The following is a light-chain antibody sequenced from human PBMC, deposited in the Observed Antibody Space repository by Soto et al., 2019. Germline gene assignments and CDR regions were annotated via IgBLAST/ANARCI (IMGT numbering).Light chain of an antibody. CDR3: QSYDSSLSGVL. CDR1: SSNIGAGYH. CDR2: DNT. V-gene: IGLV1-40*01. Sequence: QSVLTQPPSVSRAPGQRVTISCTGSSSNIGAGYHVHWYQQFPGTATKLLIYDNTNRPSGVPDRFSGSKSGTSASLAITGLQAGDEADSYCQSYDSSLSGVLFGGGTKLTVL. J-gene: IGLJ3*02.